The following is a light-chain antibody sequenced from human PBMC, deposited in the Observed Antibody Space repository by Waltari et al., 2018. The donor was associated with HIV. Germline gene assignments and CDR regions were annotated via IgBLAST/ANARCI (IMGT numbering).Light chain of an antibody. J-gene: IGKJ4*02. CDR3: MQSIEFPLT. V-gene: IGKV2-24*01. CDR2: KIS. Sequence: DIVMTQTPLSSPVTLGQPASISCRSSQSLEHSDGNTYLSWLQQRPGQPPILLIHKISNRFTGVPDRISGSGAGTDFTLRISRVEAEDVGVYYCMQSIEFPLTFGGGTKVEIK. CDR1: QSLEHSDGNTY.